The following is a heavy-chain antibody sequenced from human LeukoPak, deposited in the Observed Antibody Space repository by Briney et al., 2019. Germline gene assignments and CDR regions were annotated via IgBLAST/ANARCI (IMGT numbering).Heavy chain of an antibody. D-gene: IGHD6-13*01. CDR3: ARGGSSSSWYDPFFFDY. CDR2: IKQDGSEK. V-gene: IGHV3-7*01. Sequence: PGGSLRLSCAASGFTFSSYWMSWVRQAPGKGLEWVANIKQDGSEKYYVDSVKGRFTISRDNVKNSLYLQMNSLRAEDTAVYYCARGGSSSSWYDPFFFDYWGQGTLVTVSS. CDR1: GFTFSSYW. J-gene: IGHJ4*02.